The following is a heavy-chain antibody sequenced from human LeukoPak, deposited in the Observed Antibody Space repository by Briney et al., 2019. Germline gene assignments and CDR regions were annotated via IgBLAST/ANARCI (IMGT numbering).Heavy chain of an antibody. CDR1: GGSINNYY. CDR2: IYYSGST. J-gene: IGHJ4*02. V-gene: IGHV4-59*01. CDR3: ARHRGSGYPYFDY. D-gene: IGHD3-22*01. Sequence: SETLSLTCTVSGGSINNYYWSWIRQPPGKGLEWIGYIYYSGSTNYNPSLKSRVTISVDTSKNQFSLRMSSLTAADTAVYYCARHRGSGYPYFDYWGQGTLVTVSS.